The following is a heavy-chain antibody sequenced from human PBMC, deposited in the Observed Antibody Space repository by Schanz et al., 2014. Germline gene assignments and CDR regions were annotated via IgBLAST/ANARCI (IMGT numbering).Heavy chain of an antibody. Sequence: VQVVESGGGLVQPGGSLRLSCSASGFTFSTYAMSWARQTPGKGLEWVSSITTGGNTYYRDSVKGRFIVSRDNSKNTLYLEMNRLRVDDTAVYYCSKDKQGSRSDDSWGQGTLVTVSS. J-gene: IGHJ5*01. CDR2: ITTGGNT. V-gene: IGHV3-23*04. CDR1: GFTFSTYA. D-gene: IGHD2-15*01. CDR3: SKDKQGSRSDDS.